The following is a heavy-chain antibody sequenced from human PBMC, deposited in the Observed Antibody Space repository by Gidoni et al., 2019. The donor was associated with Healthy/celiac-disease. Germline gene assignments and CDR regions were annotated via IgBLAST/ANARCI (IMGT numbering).Heavy chain of an antibody. D-gene: IGHD3-16*02. J-gene: IGHJ4*02. CDR3: ARDIALDPRRFDY. V-gene: IGHV1-2*02. Sequence: QVQLVQSGTEVTQPGASVKVSCTASGSTFTGYYMHWVRQAPGQGLAWMGWSNPNSGGTNYAQKFQGRVTMTRDTSISTAYMELSRLRSDDTAVYYCARDIALDPRRFDYWGQGTLVTVSS. CDR1: GSTFTGYY. CDR2: SNPNSGGT.